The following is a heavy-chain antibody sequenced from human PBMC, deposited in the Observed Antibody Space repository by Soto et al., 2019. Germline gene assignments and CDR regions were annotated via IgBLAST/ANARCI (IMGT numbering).Heavy chain of an antibody. J-gene: IGHJ6*02. V-gene: IGHV3-33*01. CDR2: IWYDGSNK. Sequence: GSLRLSCAASGFTFSSYGMHWVRQAPGKGLEWVAVIWYDGSNKYYADSVKGRFTISRDNSKNTLYLQMNSLRAEDTAVYYCAREPNLHELGYCSGGSCYVHSYGMAVWLQGTTVTVSS. CDR1: GFTFSSYG. CDR3: AREPNLHELGYCSGGSCYVHSYGMAV. D-gene: IGHD2-15*01.